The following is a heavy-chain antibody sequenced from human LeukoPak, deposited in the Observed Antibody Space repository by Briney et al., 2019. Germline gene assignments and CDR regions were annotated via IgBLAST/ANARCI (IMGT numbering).Heavy chain of an antibody. D-gene: IGHD3-10*01. CDR2: INSYGSTT. CDR1: GFTFSSYS. V-gene: IGHV3-74*01. CDR3: ARQTGSGDFDF. J-gene: IGHJ4*02. Sequence: GGSLRLSCAASGFTFSSYSMNWVRQVPGKGLVWVSRINSYGSTTHYADSVKGRFTISRDNAKNTLYLQMNSLRAEDTAVYYCARQTGSGDFDFWGQGTLVTVSS.